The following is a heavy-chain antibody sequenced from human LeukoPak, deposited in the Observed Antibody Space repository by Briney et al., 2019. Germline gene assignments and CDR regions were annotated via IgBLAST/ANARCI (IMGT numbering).Heavy chain of an antibody. Sequence: TLSLTCTVSGGSISSGSYYWSWIRQPAGKGLEWIGRIYTSGSTNYNPSLKSRVTISVDTSKSQFSLKLSSVTAADTAVYYCARDGGYSYGLTYYYYYMDVWGKGTTVTVSS. CDR1: GGSISSGSYY. CDR2: IYTSGST. J-gene: IGHJ6*03. D-gene: IGHD5-18*01. CDR3: ARDGGYSYGLTYYYYYMDV. V-gene: IGHV4-61*02.